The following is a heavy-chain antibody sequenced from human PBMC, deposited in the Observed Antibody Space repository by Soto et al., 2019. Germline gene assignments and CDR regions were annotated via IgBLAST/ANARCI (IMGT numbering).Heavy chain of an antibody. CDR2: ISGSGDSA. D-gene: IGHD6-19*01. J-gene: IGHJ6*02. CDR1: EFTFSSYA. V-gene: IGHV3-23*01. Sequence: PGGSLRLSCAGSEFTFSSYAMSWVRQAPGKGLEWVSAISGSGDSAYYADSVKGRFAISRDNSKNTLYLQMTSLRAEDTAVYYCAKAPSGWDGMDVWGQGTTVTVSS. CDR3: AKAPSGWDGMDV.